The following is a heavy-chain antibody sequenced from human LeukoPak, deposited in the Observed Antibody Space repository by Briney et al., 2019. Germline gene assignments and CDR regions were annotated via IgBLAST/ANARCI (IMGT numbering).Heavy chain of an antibody. V-gene: IGHV3-11*03. CDR2: ISSSGSYT. CDR1: GFTFSDYY. Sequence: PGGSLRLSCAASGFTFSDYYMSWIRQAPGKGLEWVSYISSSGSYTNYADSVKGRFTISRDNAKNSLYLQMNSLRAEDTAVYYCARKEQLLSFDYWGQGTLVTVSS. J-gene: IGHJ4*02. D-gene: IGHD2-15*01. CDR3: ARKEQLLSFDY.